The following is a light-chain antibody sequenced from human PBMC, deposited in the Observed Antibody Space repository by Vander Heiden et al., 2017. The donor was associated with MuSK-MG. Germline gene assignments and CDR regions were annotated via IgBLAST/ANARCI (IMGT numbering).Light chain of an antibody. CDR1: SSNIGSNT. Sequence: QSVLTQPPSASGTPGQRVTISCSGSSSNIGSNTVNWYQHLPGTAPNLLIYSNNQRPSGVPDRFSGSKSGTSASLAISGLQSEDEADYYCAAWDDSLNGPVFGGGTKLTVL. J-gene: IGLJ3*02. CDR2: SNN. CDR3: AAWDDSLNGPV. V-gene: IGLV1-44*01.